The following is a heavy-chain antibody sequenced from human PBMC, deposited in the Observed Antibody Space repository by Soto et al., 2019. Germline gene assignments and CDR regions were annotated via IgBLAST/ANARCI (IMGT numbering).Heavy chain of an antibody. CDR1: GYSFTSYG. CDR2: ISPYTDKT. CDR3: ARDYHLAPRHGYGIDV. Sequence: QVQLVQSGAEVRKPGASVKVSCKTSGYSFTSYGISWVRQAPGQGLEWMALISPYTDKTDYAQKFQGKVTLTTDTSTSTIYMDLRSLTSDDTAVYYCARDYHLAPRHGYGIDVWGQGTTVIVSS. V-gene: IGHV1-18*01. J-gene: IGHJ6*02. D-gene: IGHD3-3*02.